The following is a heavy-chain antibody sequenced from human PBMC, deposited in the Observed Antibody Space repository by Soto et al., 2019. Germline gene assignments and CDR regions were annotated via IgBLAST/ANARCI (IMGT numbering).Heavy chain of an antibody. V-gene: IGHV3-23*01. J-gene: IGHJ6*03. Sequence: GGSLRLSCAASGFTFSNYAMSWVRQAPGKGLEWISTISGSGADTYYADSVKGRFTISRDNSKNTLYLQMNSLRAEDTAVYYCAKGAMVVAATPYYYYMDVWGKGTTVTVSS. CDR2: ISGSGADT. CDR1: GFTFSNYA. D-gene: IGHD2-15*01. CDR3: AKGAMVVAATPYYYYMDV.